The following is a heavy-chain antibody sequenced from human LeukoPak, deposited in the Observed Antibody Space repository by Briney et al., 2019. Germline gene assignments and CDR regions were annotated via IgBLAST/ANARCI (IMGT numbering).Heavy chain of an antibody. V-gene: IGHV3-30*19. CDR3: ASERITIFGVVIILEGYFDY. Sequence: GGSLRLSCAASGFTFSTYGMHWARQAPGKGLEWVAVTSYDGSNKYYADSVKGRFTISRDNSKNTLYLQMNSLRAEDTAVYYCASERITIFGVVIILEGYFDYWGQGTLVTVSS. CDR1: GFTFSTYG. D-gene: IGHD3-3*01. J-gene: IGHJ4*02. CDR2: TSYDGSNK.